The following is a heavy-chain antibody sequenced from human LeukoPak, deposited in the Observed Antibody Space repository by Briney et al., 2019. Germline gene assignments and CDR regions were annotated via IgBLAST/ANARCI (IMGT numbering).Heavy chain of an antibody. CDR3: ARARYFGRRYYYGMDV. Sequence: SVKVSCKASGGTFSSYAISWVRQAPGQGLEWTGGIIPIFGTANYAQKFQGRVTITADESTSTAYMELSSLRSVDTAVYYCARARYFGRRYYYGMDVWGQGTTVTVSS. J-gene: IGHJ6*02. V-gene: IGHV1-69*13. CDR1: GGTFSSYA. CDR2: IIPIFGTA. D-gene: IGHD3-9*01.